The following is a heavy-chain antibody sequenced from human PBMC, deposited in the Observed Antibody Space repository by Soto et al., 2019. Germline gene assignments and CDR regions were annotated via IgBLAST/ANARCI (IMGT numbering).Heavy chain of an antibody. D-gene: IGHD6-13*01. Sequence: QVQLRESGPGLVKPSQTLSLTCTVSGGSINSGGYYWNWIRQQPGKGLEWIGYMYYSGSTYYNPFLRSRVSISADTSENHFSLKLSCVTAADTAVYFCARGYRKSGYRSSWVFDYWGQGTLVNVSS. CDR2: MYYSGST. CDR3: ARGYRKSGYRSSWVFDY. CDR1: GGSINSGGYY. V-gene: IGHV4-31*03. J-gene: IGHJ4*02.